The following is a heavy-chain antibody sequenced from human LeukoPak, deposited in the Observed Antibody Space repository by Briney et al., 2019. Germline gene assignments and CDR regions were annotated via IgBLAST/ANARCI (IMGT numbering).Heavy chain of an antibody. Sequence: SGPTLVNPTQTLTLTCNFSGLSFSTTGVGVAWIRQPPGKALEWLAVVYWDDDKRYNPSLKSRLTITKDTSKNQVVLTMTNLDPVDTATYFCAHRSILHQNAFDVWGQGTLVTVPS. CDR1: GLSFSTTGVG. D-gene: IGHD6-6*01. V-gene: IGHV2-5*02. J-gene: IGHJ3*01. CDR3: AHRSILHQNAFDV. CDR2: VYWDDDK.